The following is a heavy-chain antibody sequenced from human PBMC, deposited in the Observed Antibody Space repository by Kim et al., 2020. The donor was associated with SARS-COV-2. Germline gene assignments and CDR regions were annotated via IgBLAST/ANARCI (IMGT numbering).Heavy chain of an antibody. J-gene: IGHJ5*01. CDR3: AREGYSSGWYGF. CDR1: GYTFTSFY. CDR2: INPSGGSS. V-gene: IGHV1-46*01. Sequence: ASVKVSCKASGYTFTSFYMHWVRQAPGQGLEWMGIINPSGGSSNYAQKFQGRVTMTRDTSTSTVYMEMSSLRSEDTAVYYCAREGYSSGWYGFWGQGTLVTVSS. D-gene: IGHD6-19*01.